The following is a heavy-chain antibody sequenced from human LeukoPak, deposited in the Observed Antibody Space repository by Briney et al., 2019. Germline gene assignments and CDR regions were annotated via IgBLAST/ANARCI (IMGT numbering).Heavy chain of an antibody. CDR2: ISSSGSYI. J-gene: IGHJ4*02. CDR1: GFTFTRYS. Sequence: PGGSLRLSCAASGFTFTRYSMNWVRQAPGKGLEWVSSISSSGSYIFYAQSVEGRFIISRDNAKNSHYLQMNSLRVDDTAVYFCARGTYRSSSPSIGMPYYLDYWGQGVLVTVSS. V-gene: IGHV3-21*01. D-gene: IGHD6-6*01. CDR3: ARGTYRSSSPSIGMPYYLDY.